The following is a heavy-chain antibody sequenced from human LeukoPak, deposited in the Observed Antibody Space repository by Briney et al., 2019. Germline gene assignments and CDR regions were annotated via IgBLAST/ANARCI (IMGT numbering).Heavy chain of an antibody. V-gene: IGHV4-39*07. Sequence: SETLSLTCTVSGGSISSSSYYWGWIRQPPGKGLEWIGSIYYSGSTYYNPSLKSRVTISVDTSKNQFSLKLSSVTAADTAVYYCASTDSSGYYVNDYWGQGTLVTVSS. D-gene: IGHD3-22*01. J-gene: IGHJ4*02. CDR2: IYYSGST. CDR3: ASTDSSGYYVNDY. CDR1: GGSISSSSYY.